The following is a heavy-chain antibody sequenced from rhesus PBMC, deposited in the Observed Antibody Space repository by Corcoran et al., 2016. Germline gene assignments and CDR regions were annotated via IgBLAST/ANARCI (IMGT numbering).Heavy chain of an antibody. CDR1: GGSISDANY. CDR2: IYGSGGST. D-gene: IGHD1-26*01. Sequence: QVQLQESGPGLVKPSETLSLTCAVSGGSISDANYWNWIRQPPGKGLEWIGYIYGSGGSTYYNPPLKSRVTISTDTSKNQFSLKLSSVTAADTAVYYCARKRRGNWNYEYFDFWGPGVLVTVSS. CDR3: ARKRRGNWNYEYFDF. J-gene: IGHJ4*01. V-gene: IGHV4-106*01.